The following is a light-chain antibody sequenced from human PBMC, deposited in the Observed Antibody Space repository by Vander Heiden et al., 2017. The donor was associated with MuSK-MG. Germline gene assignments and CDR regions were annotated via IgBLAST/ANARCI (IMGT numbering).Light chain of an antibody. Sequence: DIQMTQSPSSLSASVGDRVTITCRASQSISTYLNWYQRKPGKVPRLLMYAASSLQSGVPSRFSGGESGTDFTLTIRRLQPEDFATYYCQQSDSTPITFGGGTTVEIK. J-gene: IGKJ4*01. CDR2: AAS. V-gene: IGKV1-39*01. CDR3: QQSDSTPIT. CDR1: QSISTY.